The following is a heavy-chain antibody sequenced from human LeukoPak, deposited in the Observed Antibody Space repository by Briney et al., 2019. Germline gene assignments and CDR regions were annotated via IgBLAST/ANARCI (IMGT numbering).Heavy chain of an antibody. V-gene: IGHV3-9*01. CDR2: ISWNSGSI. J-gene: IGHJ3*02. CDR1: GFTFSSYA. CDR3: AKEIAAAGTSAFDI. D-gene: IGHD6-13*01. Sequence: PGGSLRLSCAASGFTFSSYAMHWVRQAPGKGLEWVSGISWNSGSIGYADSVKGRFTISRDNAKNSLYLQMNSLRAEDTALYYCAKEIAAAGTSAFDIWGQGTMATVSS.